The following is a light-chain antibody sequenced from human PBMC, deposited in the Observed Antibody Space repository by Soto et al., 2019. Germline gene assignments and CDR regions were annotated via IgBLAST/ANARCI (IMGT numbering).Light chain of an antibody. J-gene: IGKJ2*01. CDR3: QQSVHSGGT. V-gene: IGKV3-20*01. Sequence: EIVLTQSPGTLSLSPGERATLSCRASQSVSSNFLAWFQQKPGQAPRLLIYGASSRATGIPDRFSGSGSGTDFSLTTSRLEPEDFAVYFCQQSVHSGGTFGQGTKLEIK. CDR2: GAS. CDR1: QSVSSNF.